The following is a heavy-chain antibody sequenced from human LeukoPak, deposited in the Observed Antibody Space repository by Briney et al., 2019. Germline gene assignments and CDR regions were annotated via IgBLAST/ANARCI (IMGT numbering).Heavy chain of an antibody. J-gene: IGHJ4*02. V-gene: IGHV3-48*01. CDR1: GFTFSSYS. D-gene: IGHD3-16*01. CDR2: ISSSSSTI. CDR3: AKASRDLGYYFDY. Sequence: GGSLRLSCAASGFTFSSYSMNWVRQAPGKGLEWVSYISSSSSTIYYADSVKGRFTISRDNAKNSLYLQMNSLRAEDTAVYYCAKASRDLGYYFDYWGQGTLVTVSS.